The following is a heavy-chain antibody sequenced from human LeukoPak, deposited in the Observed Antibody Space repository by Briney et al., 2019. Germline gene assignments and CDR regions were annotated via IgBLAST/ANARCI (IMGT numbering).Heavy chain of an antibody. CDR3: ANAVCTSSSCSGFYGMDV. J-gene: IGHJ6*02. CDR1: GYTFTSYG. D-gene: IGHD2-2*01. Sequence: ASVKVSCKASGYTFTSYGISWVRQAPGQGLEWMGWISAYNGNTNYAQKLQGRVTMTTDTSTSTAYMELRSLRSDDTAMYYCANAVCTSSSCSGFYGMDVWGQGTTVAVSS. CDR2: ISAYNGNT. V-gene: IGHV1-18*04.